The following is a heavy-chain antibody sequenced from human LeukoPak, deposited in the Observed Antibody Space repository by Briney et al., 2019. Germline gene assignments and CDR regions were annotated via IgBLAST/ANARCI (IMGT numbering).Heavy chain of an antibody. CDR2: IIPIFGIV. Sequence: SVKVSCKASGGTFSSYAIGWVRQAPGQGLEWMGRIIPIFGIVNYAQKFQGRVTITADKSTSTAYMELSSLRSEDTAVYYCARAQGTDNYYYYGMDVWGQGTTVTVSS. D-gene: IGHD3-10*01. V-gene: IGHV1-69*04. CDR1: GGTFSSYA. CDR3: ARAQGTDNYYYYGMDV. J-gene: IGHJ6*02.